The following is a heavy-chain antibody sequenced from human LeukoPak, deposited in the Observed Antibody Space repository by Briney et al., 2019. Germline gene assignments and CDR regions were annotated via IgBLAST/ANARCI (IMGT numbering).Heavy chain of an antibody. J-gene: IGHJ3*02. CDR3: TRGAVWDPGAFDI. CDR2: TYYRSKWYS. V-gene: IGHV6-1*01. CDR1: GDSVSSNSAA. D-gene: IGHD1-26*01. Sequence: SQTLSLTCAISGDSVSSNSAAWNWIRQSPSRGLEWLGRTYYRSKWYSDYAVSVKSRLTISPDTSKNQFSLHLNSVTPDDTAVCYCTRGAVWDPGAFDIWGQGTMVTVSS.